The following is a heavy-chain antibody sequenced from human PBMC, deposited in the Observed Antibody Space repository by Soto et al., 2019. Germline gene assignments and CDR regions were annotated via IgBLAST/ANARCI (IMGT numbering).Heavy chain of an antibody. CDR2: IYYSGST. Sequence: PEETLSLTCTVSGGSISSGGYYWSWIRQHPGKGLEWIGYIYYSGSTNYNPSLKSRVTISVDTSKNQFSLKLSSVTAADTAVYYCARFLTYYYDSSGYSENWFDPWGQGTLVTVSS. J-gene: IGHJ5*02. CDR1: GGSISSGGYY. CDR3: ARFLTYYYDSSGYSENWFDP. D-gene: IGHD3-22*01. V-gene: IGHV4-61*08.